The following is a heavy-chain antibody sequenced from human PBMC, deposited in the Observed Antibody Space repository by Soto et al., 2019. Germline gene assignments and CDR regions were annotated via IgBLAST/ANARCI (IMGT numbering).Heavy chain of an antibody. CDR3: ARDISGTRGYSYGEAFDI. J-gene: IGHJ3*02. CDR2: IYYSGST. D-gene: IGHD5-18*01. V-gene: IGHV4-59*01. CDR1: GGSISSYY. Sequence: SETLSLTCTVSGGSISSYYWSWIRQPPGKGLEWIGYIYYSGSTNYNPSLKSRVTISVDTSKNQFSLKLSSVTAADTAVYYCARDISGTRGYSYGEAFDIWGQGTMVT.